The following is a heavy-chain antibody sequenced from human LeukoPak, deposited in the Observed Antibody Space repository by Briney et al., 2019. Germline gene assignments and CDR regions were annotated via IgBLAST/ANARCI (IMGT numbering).Heavy chain of an antibody. Sequence: SETLSLTCAVYGGSFSGYYWSWVRQPPGKGLEWIGEINHSGSTNYNPSLKSRVTISVDTSKNQFSLKLSSVTAADTAVYYCARASPLYYYYYGMDVWGQGTTVTVSS. V-gene: IGHV4-34*01. CDR1: GGSFSGYY. CDR3: ARASPLYYYYYGMDV. J-gene: IGHJ6*02. CDR2: INHSGST.